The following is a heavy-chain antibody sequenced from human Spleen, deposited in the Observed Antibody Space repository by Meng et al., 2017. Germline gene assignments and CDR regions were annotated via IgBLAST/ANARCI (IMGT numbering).Heavy chain of an antibody. D-gene: IGHD6-6*01. CDR3: ARERRIATRPLDY. J-gene: IGHJ4*02. Sequence: QVRLQQWRAGMLKPSETLSLTCVVSCGSFSDYYWSWIRQPPGKGLEWIGHFYYSGSTNYNPSLRDRVSISVDTSKNQFSLKLSPILAADTAVYYCARERRIATRPLDYWGQGTLVTVSS. CDR1: CGSFSDYY. V-gene: IGHV4-34*11. CDR2: FYYSGST.